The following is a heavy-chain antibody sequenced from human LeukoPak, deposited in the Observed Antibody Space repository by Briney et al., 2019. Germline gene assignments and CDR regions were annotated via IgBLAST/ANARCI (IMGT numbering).Heavy chain of an antibody. J-gene: IGHJ3*02. CDR2: ISWNSGSI. D-gene: IGHD1-26*01. Sequence: PGGSLRLSCAASGFTFDDYAMHWVRQAPGKGLEWVSGISWNSGSIGYADSVKGRFTISRDNAKNSLYLQMNSLRAEDAALYYCAKDIGSLNIDAFDTWGQGTMVTVSS. V-gene: IGHV3-9*01. CDR1: GFTFDDYA. CDR3: AKDIGSLNIDAFDT.